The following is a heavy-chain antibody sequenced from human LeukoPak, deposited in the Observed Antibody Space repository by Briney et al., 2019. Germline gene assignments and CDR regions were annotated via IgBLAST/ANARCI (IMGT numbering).Heavy chain of an antibody. CDR3: ARVRDGYNLGPAFDY. CDR1: GGSFSGYY. D-gene: IGHD5-24*01. Sequence: SETLSLTCAVYGGSFSGYYWSWIRQPPGKGLEWIGEINHSGSTNYNPSLKSRVTISVDTSKNQFSLKLSSVTAADTAVYYCARVRDGYNLGPAFDYWGQGTLVTVSS. V-gene: IGHV4-34*01. J-gene: IGHJ4*02. CDR2: INHSGST.